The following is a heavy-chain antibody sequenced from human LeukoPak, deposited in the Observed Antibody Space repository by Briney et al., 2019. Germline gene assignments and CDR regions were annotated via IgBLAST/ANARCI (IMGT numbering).Heavy chain of an antibody. J-gene: IGHJ4*02. Sequence: GGSLTLSCAASGFTFSNYSMSWVRQTPEKGLEWVSAITGRGDSTYYADSVKGRFTVSRDNYKNTLYLQMNSLRVEDTAIYYCARRYCGDDCYPYYFDYWGQGTLVSVSS. CDR1: GFTFSNYS. D-gene: IGHD2-21*02. V-gene: IGHV3-23*01. CDR3: ARRYCGDDCYPYYFDY. CDR2: ITGRGDST.